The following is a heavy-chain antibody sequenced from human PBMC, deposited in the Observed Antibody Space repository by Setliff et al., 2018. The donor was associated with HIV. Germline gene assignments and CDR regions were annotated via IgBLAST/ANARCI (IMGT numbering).Heavy chain of an antibody. CDR1: GYTFTSYY. J-gene: IGHJ6*03. D-gene: IGHD3-10*01. Sequence: ASVKVSCKASGYTFTSYYMHWVRQAPGQGLEWMGIINASGGSTSYAQKFQGRVTMTTDTSTSTVYMELGSLISDDTAVYYCAREGLWFGDRGYYMDVWGTGTAVTVSS. CDR3: AREGLWFGDRGYYMDV. CDR2: INASGGST. V-gene: IGHV1-46*01.